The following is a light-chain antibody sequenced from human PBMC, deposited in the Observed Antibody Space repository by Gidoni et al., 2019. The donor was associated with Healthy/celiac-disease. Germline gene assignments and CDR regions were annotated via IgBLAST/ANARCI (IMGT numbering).Light chain of an antibody. J-gene: IGKJ4*01. CDR3: QQYNNWPVT. CDR1: QSVSSN. Sequence: EIVMTQSPATLSVSPGERATLSCMASQSVSSNLAWYQQKPGQAPRLLIYGASTRATGIPARFSGSGSGTEFTLTISSLQSEDFAVYYCQQYNNWPVTFXGXTKVEIK. V-gene: IGKV3-15*01. CDR2: GAS.